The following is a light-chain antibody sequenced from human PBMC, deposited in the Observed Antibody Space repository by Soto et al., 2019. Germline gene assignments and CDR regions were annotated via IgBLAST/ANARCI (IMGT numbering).Light chain of an antibody. V-gene: IGLV1-51*01. CDR1: SSNIGNNY. CDR3: ATWDSSLSAGV. J-gene: IGLJ2*01. Sequence: QSVLTQPPSVSAAPGQKVTISCSGSSSNIGNNYVFWYQQLPGTAPKLLIYDNDKRPSGIPDRFSGSKSGTSATLSITGLQTGDEADYYCATWDSSLSAGVFGGGTKLTVL. CDR2: DND.